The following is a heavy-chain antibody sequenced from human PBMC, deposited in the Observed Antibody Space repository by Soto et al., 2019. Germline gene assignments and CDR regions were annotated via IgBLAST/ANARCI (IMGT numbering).Heavy chain of an antibody. V-gene: IGHV1-18*04. Sequence: ASVKVSYKASGYTFTNYGVSWVRQAPGQGLEWMGWISGYNGNTNYAQNLQGRVSMNTDTSTSTAYMELRGLRSDDTAVYYCARDVTRNYYDSSNYYYFDYWGQGNLVTVSS. CDR2: ISGYNGNT. CDR1: GYTFTNYG. D-gene: IGHD3-22*01. CDR3: ARDVTRNYYDSSNYYYFDY. J-gene: IGHJ4*02.